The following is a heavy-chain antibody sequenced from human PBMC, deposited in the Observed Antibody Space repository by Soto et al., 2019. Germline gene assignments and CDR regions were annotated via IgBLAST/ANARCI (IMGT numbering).Heavy chain of an antibody. Sequence: SVKVSCKASGGTFSSYAISWVRQAPGQGLEWMGGIIPIFGTANYAQKFQGRVTITADESTSTAYMELSSLRSEDTAVYYCARGDYDFWSGRFYYYYGMDVWGQGTTVTVSS. V-gene: IGHV1-69*13. CDR1: GGTFSSYA. CDR2: IIPIFGTA. J-gene: IGHJ6*02. D-gene: IGHD3-3*01. CDR3: ARGDYDFWSGRFYYYYGMDV.